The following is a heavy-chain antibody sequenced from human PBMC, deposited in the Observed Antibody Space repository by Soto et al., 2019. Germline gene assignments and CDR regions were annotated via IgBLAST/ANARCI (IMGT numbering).Heavy chain of an antibody. D-gene: IGHD4-4*01. V-gene: IGHV3-30*03. J-gene: IGHJ4*02. Sequence: QVQLVESGGGVVQPGRSLRLSCAASGFTFSSYAMHWVRQAPGKGLEWVAVISYDGYNKYYADSVKGRFTISRDNSKNTLYLQRNSLRAEDTAVYYCASDIVATDYSGNSFDYWGQGTLVTVSS. CDR3: ASDIVATDYSGNSFDY. CDR2: ISYDGYNK. CDR1: GFTFSSYA.